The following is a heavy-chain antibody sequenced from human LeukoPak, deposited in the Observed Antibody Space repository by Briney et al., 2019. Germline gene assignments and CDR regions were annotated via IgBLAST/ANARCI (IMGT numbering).Heavy chain of an antibody. Sequence: SETLSLTCTVSSGSISSYYWSWIRQPAGKGLEWIGRIYTSGSTNYNPSLKSRVTMSVDTSKNQFSLKLSSVTAADTAVYYCARAGYYYDSSGYEDWFDPWGQGTLVTVSS. CDR3: ARAGYYYDSSGYEDWFDP. CDR2: IYTSGST. J-gene: IGHJ5*02. V-gene: IGHV4-4*07. CDR1: SGSISSYY. D-gene: IGHD3-22*01.